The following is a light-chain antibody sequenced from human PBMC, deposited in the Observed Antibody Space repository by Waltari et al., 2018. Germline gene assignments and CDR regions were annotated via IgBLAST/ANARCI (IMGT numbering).Light chain of an antibody. Sequence: QSALTQPPSASGSPGQTVIISCTGTRRDIGAYKYVSWYQQIPGRAPALIIYEVDRRPPGVPDRFSCSKSGNTASLTVSGLQTEDEGDYYCSSYAGSNKLIFGGVTKLTVL. CDR2: EVD. V-gene: IGLV2-8*01. J-gene: IGLJ2*01. CDR1: RRDIGAYKY. CDR3: SSYAGSNKLI.